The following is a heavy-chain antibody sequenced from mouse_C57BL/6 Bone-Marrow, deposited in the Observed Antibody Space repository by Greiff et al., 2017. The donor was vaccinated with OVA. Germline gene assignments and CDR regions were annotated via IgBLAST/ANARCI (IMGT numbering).Heavy chain of an antibody. CDR1: GYTFTSYW. CDR3: AKGGFLGYYFDY. D-gene: IGHD4-1*01. J-gene: IGHJ2*01. V-gene: IGHV1-50*01. Sequence: QVQLQQPGAELVKPGASVKLSCKASGYTFTSYWMQWVKQRPGQGLEWIGEIDPSDSYTNYNQKFKGKATLTVDTSSSTAYMQLSSLTSEDSAVYYGAKGGFLGYYFDYWGQGTTLTVSS. CDR2: IDPSDSYT.